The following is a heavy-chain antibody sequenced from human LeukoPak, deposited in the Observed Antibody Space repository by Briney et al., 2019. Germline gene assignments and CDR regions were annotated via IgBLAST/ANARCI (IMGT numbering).Heavy chain of an antibody. D-gene: IGHD1-26*01. J-gene: IGHJ3*02. CDR3: ARGAPYSGSYHDAFDI. V-gene: IGHV4-59*08. CDR2: IYHSGST. Sequence: SETLSLTCTVSGRSISSYYWSWIRQPPGKGLEWLGCIYHSGSTYYNPSLKSRVTISVDTSKNQFSLKLSSVTAADTAVYYCARGAPYSGSYHDAFDIWGQGTMVTVSS. CDR1: GRSISSYY.